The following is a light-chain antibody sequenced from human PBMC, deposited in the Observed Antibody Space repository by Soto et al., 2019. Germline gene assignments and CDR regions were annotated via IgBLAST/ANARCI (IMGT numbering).Light chain of an antibody. CDR2: GAS. Sequence: EIVLTQSPGTLSLSPGERATLSCRASQSVSSSYLAWYQQKPGQAPRLLIYGASNWATGIPDRFSASGSGTDFTLTISRLEPEDFAVYYCQQYGSSPPYTFGQGTKLEIK. V-gene: IGKV3-20*01. CDR1: QSVSSSY. J-gene: IGKJ2*01. CDR3: QQYGSSPPYT.